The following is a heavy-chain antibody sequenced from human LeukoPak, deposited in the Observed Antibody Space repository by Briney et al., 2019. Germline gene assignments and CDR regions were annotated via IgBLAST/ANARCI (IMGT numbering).Heavy chain of an antibody. CDR3: ARGITSHCFDC. D-gene: IGHD1-14*01. J-gene: IGHJ4*02. V-gene: IGHV3-33*01. Sequence: GGSLRLSCSASGFTFTRHGMHWVRQAPGKGLEGVAVIWYDGSDKYYTDSVKGRFTISRDNSKNTLYLQMSSLRVEDTAVYYCARGITSHCFDCCGQGTLVTVSS. CDR1: GFTFTRHG. CDR2: IWYDGSDK.